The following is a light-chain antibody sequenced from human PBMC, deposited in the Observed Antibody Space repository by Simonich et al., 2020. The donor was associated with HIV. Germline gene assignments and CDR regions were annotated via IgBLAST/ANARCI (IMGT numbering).Light chain of an antibody. CDR1: QSVLYSSNNKNY. V-gene: IGKV4-1*01. CDR3: QQYYSTPFT. J-gene: IGKJ3*01. CDR2: WAS. Sequence: DIVMTQSPDSLAVSLGERATINCKSSQSVLYSSNNKNYLAWYQQKPGQPPKLLIYWASTRESGVPDRFSGSESGTDFTLTISCLQAEDVAVYYCQQYYSTPFTFGPGTKVDIK.